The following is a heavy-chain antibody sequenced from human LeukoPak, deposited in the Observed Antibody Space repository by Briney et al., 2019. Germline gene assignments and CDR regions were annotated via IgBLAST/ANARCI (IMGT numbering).Heavy chain of an antibody. Sequence: GASVKVSCKASGGTFSSYAISWVRQAPGQGLEWMGGIIPIFGTANYAQKFQGRVTITADESTSTAYMELSSLRSEDTAVYYCARTVVVIASRYYYFDYWGQGTLVTVSS. CDR1: GGTFSSYA. CDR3: ARTVVVIASRYYYFDY. J-gene: IGHJ4*02. D-gene: IGHD2-21*01. V-gene: IGHV1-69*13. CDR2: IIPIFGTA.